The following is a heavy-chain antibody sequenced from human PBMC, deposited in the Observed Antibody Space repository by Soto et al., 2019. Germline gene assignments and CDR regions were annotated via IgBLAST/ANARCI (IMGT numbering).Heavy chain of an antibody. CDR2: IWFDGSSK. Sequence: QVQLVESGGGVVQPGRSLRLSCAASGFTFSHYGMHWVRQAPGKGLEWLAIIWFDGSSKYYADSVKDRFTISRDNSQNTLYLQMDSLRAEDTAIYYCARDHGTAVIKGRGGDLDYWGHGTLVTVSS. J-gene: IGHJ4*01. CDR3: ARDHGTAVIKGRGGDLDY. CDR1: GFTFSHYG. V-gene: IGHV3-33*01. D-gene: IGHD4-17*01.